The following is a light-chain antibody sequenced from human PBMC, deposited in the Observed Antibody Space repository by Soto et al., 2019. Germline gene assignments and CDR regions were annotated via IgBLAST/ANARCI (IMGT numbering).Light chain of an antibody. CDR2: QDS. CDR1: KLGDKY. CDR3: QAWDSSIHVV. V-gene: IGLV3-1*01. Sequence: SYELTQPPSVSVSPGQTASITCSGDKLGDKYACWYQQKPGQSPVLVIYQDSKRPSGIPERFSGSNSGNTATRTISGTQAMDEADYYCQAWDSSIHVVFGGGTKLTVL. J-gene: IGLJ2*01.